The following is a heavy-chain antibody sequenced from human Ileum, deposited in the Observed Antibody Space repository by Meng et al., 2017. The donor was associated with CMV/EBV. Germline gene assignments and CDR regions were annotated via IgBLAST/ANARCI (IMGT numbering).Heavy chain of an antibody. CDR2: VSGSSITT. CDR3: VKDHKD. Sequence: GSLRLSCEGSGFTFSSYALSWVRQAPGKGLEWVSTVSGSSITTYYADSVKGRFTISRDNYNDILSLEMNSLRAEDTALYYCVKDHKDWGHGTLVTVSS. J-gene: IGHJ4*01. V-gene: IGHV3-23*01. CDR1: GFTFSSYA.